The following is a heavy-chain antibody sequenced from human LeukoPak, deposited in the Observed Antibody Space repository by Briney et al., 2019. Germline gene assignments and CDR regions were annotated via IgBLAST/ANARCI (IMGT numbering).Heavy chain of an antibody. J-gene: IGHJ4*02. Sequence: SETLSLTCTVSGGSMSSSDNYWSWIRQPAGKGLEWIGRIYTSGSTTYNPSLRSRVTISLDTSKDQLSLTVTSVTAADTAVYYCARVFCSGGNCYHFDYWGQAILVTVSS. CDR2: IYTSGST. CDR3: ARVFCSGGNCYHFDY. V-gene: IGHV4-61*02. CDR1: GGSMSSSDNY. D-gene: IGHD2-15*01.